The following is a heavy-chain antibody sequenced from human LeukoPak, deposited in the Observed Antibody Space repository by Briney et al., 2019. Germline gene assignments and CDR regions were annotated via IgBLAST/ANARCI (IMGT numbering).Heavy chain of an antibody. CDR3: ATETIGRHYDY. V-gene: IGHV3-21*01. J-gene: IGHJ4*02. CDR2: MGPTGTNT. CDR1: GFTFTSYG. Sequence: PGGSLRLSCAASGFTFTSYGFNWVRQAPGKGLEWVASMGPTGTNTYYADKVQGRVTISRNNAKNSMYLKMDSLRDKDTAVYYCATETIGRHYDYWGKGTLLTVSS. D-gene: IGHD1-14*01.